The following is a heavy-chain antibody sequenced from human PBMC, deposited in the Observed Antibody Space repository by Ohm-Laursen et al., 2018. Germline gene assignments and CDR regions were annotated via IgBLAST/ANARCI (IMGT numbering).Heavy chain of an antibody. Sequence: SETLSLTCTVSGGSISSYYWTWIRQPPGKGLEWIGYIYYTGSTSYNPSLKRRVTISVDTSKYQFSLKLNSVTAADTAVYYCARRANSAYPYYLDHWGQGTLVTVSS. CDR2: IYYTGST. V-gene: IGHV4-59*08. D-gene: IGHD3-22*01. CDR1: GGSISSYY. J-gene: IGHJ4*02. CDR3: ARRANSAYPYYLDH.